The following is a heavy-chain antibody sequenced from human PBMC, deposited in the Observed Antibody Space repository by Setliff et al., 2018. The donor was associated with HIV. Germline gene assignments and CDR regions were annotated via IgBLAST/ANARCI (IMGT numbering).Heavy chain of an antibody. J-gene: IGHJ4*02. CDR3: TRGMRPMVKRVPFDY. CDR1: GFTFGEYG. D-gene: IGHD2-15*01. V-gene: IGHV3-49*03. Sequence: GVLRLSCLGSGFTFGEYGMSWFRQAPGKGLEWVGFIRSRPFGGTTEYAASVKGRFTISRDDSKSIAYLQMNSLKSADAAVYYCTRGMRPMVKRVPFDYWGQGTLVTVSS. CDR2: IRSRPFGGTT.